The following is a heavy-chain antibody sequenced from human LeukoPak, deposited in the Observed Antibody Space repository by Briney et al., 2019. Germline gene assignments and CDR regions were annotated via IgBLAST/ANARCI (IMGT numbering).Heavy chain of an antibody. CDR2: IYYSGTS. D-gene: IGHD6-13*01. V-gene: IGHV4-59*12. Sequence: PSETLSLTCTVSGGSISDYSWSWIRQPPGKGLEWIGTIYYSGTSYYNPSLKSRVTISVDTSKNQFSLKVSSVTAADTAVYYCARGGGTRYSSSWYCFDYWGQGTLVTVSS. J-gene: IGHJ4*02. CDR1: GGSISDYS. CDR3: ARGGGTRYSSSWYCFDY.